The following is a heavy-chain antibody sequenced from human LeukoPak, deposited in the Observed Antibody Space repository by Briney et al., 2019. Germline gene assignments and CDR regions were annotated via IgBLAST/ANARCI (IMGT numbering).Heavy chain of an antibody. CDR1: GYTFTSYG. D-gene: IGHD6-13*01. V-gene: IGHV1-18*01. CDR3: ARDVYSIAAAGTFDY. J-gene: IGHJ4*02. Sequence: ASVKVSCKASGYTFTSYGISWVRQAPGQGLEWMGWISAYSGNTNYAQKLQGRVTMTTDTSTGTAYMELRSLRSDDTAVYYCARDVYSIAAAGTFDYWGQGTLVTVSS. CDR2: ISAYSGNT.